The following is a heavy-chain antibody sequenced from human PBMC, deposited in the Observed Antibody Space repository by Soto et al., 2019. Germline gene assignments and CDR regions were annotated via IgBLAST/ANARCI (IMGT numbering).Heavy chain of an antibody. D-gene: IGHD6-25*01. Sequence: QVQLQESGPGLVKPSQTLSLTCTVSGGSISSGGYYWSWIRQHPGKGLEWIGYIYYSGSTYYNPTLKSRVTISVDTSKNQFSLKLSSVTAADTAVYYCAREAAGILNWFDPWGQGTLVTVSS. CDR3: AREAAGILNWFDP. CDR2: IYYSGST. V-gene: IGHV4-31*03. J-gene: IGHJ5*02. CDR1: GGSISSGGYY.